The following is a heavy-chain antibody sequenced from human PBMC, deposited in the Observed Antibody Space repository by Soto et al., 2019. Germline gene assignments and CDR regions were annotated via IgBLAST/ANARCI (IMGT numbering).Heavy chain of an antibody. Sequence: EVQLEESGGGLVKPGGSLRVSCAASGFPFSTYSMSWVRQAPGKGLEWVSLISSSGEYIQYADSVKGRFTISRDNAKKSLYLQMNSLRAGDTALYYCAGIRGRSSSWYFDFWGQGTLVIVSS. CDR1: GFPFSTYS. V-gene: IGHV3-21*01. CDR3: AGIRGRSSSWYFDF. D-gene: IGHD6-13*01. J-gene: IGHJ4*02. CDR2: ISSSGEYI.